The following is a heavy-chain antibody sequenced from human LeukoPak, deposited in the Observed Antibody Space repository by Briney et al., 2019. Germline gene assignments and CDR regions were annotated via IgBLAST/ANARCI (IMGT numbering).Heavy chain of an antibody. D-gene: IGHD3-22*01. Sequence: ASVKVSCKASGYTFTGYYIHWMRQAPGQGLEWMGRINPNSGGTNYAQKFQGRVTMARDTSISTAYMELSRLTSDDTATYYCVRDLAYYYDSSGLDYWGQGTLVTVSS. CDR2: INPNSGGT. CDR3: VRDLAYYYDSSGLDY. J-gene: IGHJ4*02. CDR1: GYTFTGYY. V-gene: IGHV1-2*06.